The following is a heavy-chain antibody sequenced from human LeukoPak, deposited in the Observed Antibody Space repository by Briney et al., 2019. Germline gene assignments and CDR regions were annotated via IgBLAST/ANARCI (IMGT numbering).Heavy chain of an antibody. CDR2: IKQDGSEK. V-gene: IGHV3-7*01. D-gene: IGHD6-19*01. CDR3: ARDSSSGWSFDY. J-gene: IGHJ4*02. Sequence: PGGSLTLSCTASGFTFSSYWMSWVRQAPGKGLEWVANIKQDGSEKYYVDSVKGRFTISRDNAKNSLYLQMNSLRAEDTAVYYCARDSSSGWSFDYWGQGTLVTVSS. CDR1: GFTFSSYW.